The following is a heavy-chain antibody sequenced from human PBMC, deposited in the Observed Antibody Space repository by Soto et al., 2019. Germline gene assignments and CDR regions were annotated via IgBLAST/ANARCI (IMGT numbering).Heavy chain of an antibody. V-gene: IGHV4-30-4*01. CDR3: ARVPLDNSGYSDY. Sequence: QVQLQESGPGLVKPSQTLSLTCTVFGGSVSTGDFYWTWIRQPPGKGLEWIGYIDYSGSTYYNPSLKSRASLSVDAYKNQFSLTLTSVTAADTAVYYCARVPLDNSGYSDYWGQGTQVTVSS. CDR2: IDYSGST. J-gene: IGHJ4*02. D-gene: IGHD3-22*01. CDR1: GGSVSTGDFY.